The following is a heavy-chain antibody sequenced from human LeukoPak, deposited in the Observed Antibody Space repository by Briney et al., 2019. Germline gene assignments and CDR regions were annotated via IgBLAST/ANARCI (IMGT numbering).Heavy chain of an antibody. CDR1: GFTFSSYA. Sequence: PGGSLRLSCAASGFTFSSYAMSWVRQAPGKGLEWVSGFSASGGRTYYADSVKGRFTISRDNSKNTLYLQMNSLRTEETAVYYCAKDEDINNWYYFDYWGQGTLVTVSS. CDR3: AKDEDINNWYYFDY. D-gene: IGHD1-1*01. CDR2: FSASGGRT. V-gene: IGHV3-23*01. J-gene: IGHJ4*02.